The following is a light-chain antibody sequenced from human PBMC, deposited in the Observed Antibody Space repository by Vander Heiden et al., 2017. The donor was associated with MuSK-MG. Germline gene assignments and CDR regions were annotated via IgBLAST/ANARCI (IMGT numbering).Light chain of an antibody. V-gene: IGKV1-39*01. CDR2: SAS. Sequence: DIQMTQSPSSLSASVGDRVIITCRASLSLTTYVHWYQQKPGKAPKLLIYSASTLQSGVPSRFSGSGSGTDFTLTISSLQPEDFATYYCQQSYTSPTYGQGTKVEI. CDR1: LSLTTY. J-gene: IGKJ1*01. CDR3: QQSYTSPT.